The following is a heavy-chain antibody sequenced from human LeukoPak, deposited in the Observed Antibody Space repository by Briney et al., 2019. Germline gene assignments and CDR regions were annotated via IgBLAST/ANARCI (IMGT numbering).Heavy chain of an antibody. CDR2: INQDGSQK. V-gene: IGHV3-7*01. J-gene: IGHJ4*02. D-gene: IGHD2-2*02. Sequence: GGSLRLSCAGSGFTFSSHWIGWVRQAPGKGLEWVAHINQDGSQKYYVDSVKGRFTISRDNAKNSLYLQMSSLRAEDSAMYYCATYRHLPYWGQGILVTVSS. CDR1: GFTFSSHW. CDR3: ATYRHLPY.